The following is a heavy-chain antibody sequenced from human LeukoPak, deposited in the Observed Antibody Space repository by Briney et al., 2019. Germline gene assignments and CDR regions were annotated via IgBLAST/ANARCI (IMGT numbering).Heavy chain of an antibody. CDR2: ISSSGSTI. D-gene: IGHD3-3*01. J-gene: IGHJ4*02. CDR3: ARDWSYDFWSGQRTLDY. Sequence: GGSLRLSCAASGFTFSDYYMSWIRQAPGKGLEWVSYISSSGSTIYYADSVKGRFTISRDNAKNSLYLQMNSLGAEDTAVYYCARDWSYDFWSGQRTLDYWGQGTLVTVSS. CDR1: GFTFSDYY. V-gene: IGHV3-11*01.